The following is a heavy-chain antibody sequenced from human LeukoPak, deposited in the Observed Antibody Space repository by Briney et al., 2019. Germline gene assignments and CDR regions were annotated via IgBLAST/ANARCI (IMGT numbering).Heavy chain of an antibody. CDR1: GYTFTSYG. CDR2: ISAYNGNT. CDR3: ARESYPLQISWLDYYYGMDV. J-gene: IGHJ6*02. Sequence: ASVKVSCKASGYTFTSYGVSWVRQAPGQGLEWVGWISAYNGNTNYAQKLQGRVTMTTDTSTSTAYMELRSLRSDDTAVYYCARESYPLQISWLDYYYGMDVWGQGTTVTVSS. V-gene: IGHV1-18*01. D-gene: IGHD2-2*02.